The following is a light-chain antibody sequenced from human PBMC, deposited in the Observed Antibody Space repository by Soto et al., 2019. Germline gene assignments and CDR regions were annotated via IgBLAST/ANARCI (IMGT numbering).Light chain of an antibody. CDR1: QDISKF. CDR3: QQYEDLPLT. V-gene: IGKV1-33*01. Sequence: DIQMTQYPSSLSASVGDRVTITCQASQDISKFLNWYQLKPGKAPRLLIFDASSVETGVPSRFSGSGSGTHFTFTIDSLQAEDLATYYCQQYEDLPLTFGGGTTVEI. CDR2: DAS. J-gene: IGKJ4*01.